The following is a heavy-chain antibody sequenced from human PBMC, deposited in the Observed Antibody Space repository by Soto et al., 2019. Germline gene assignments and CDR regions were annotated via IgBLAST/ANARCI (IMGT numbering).Heavy chain of an antibody. Sequence: QLQLQESGPGLVKPSETLSLTCTVSGGSISSSSFHWGWIRQPPGKGLEWIGSIYYSGSTYYSPSLESGVTISVDTSKNQFSLKLSSVTAADTAVYYCARRERAAGTDWWFDPWGQGTLVTVSS. J-gene: IGHJ5*02. V-gene: IGHV4-39*01. CDR2: IYYSGST. CDR1: GGSISSSSFH. CDR3: ARRERAAGTDWWFDP. D-gene: IGHD6-13*01.